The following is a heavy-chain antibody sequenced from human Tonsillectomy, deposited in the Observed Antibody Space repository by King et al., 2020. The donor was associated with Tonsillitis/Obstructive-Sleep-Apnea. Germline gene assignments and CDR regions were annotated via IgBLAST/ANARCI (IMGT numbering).Heavy chain of an antibody. J-gene: IGHJ4*02. D-gene: IGHD6-19*01. Sequence: VQLHESGPGLVKPSETLSLTCTVSGASISSYYWSWIRQPPGKGLEWIGNIYYSGRTNYNPSLKSRVTISEDTSEKQISLKLSTVTAADTAVYYCCTYSRGWYVPFDSWGQGTLVTVSS. CDR3: CTYSRGWYVPFDS. V-gene: IGHV4-59*01. CDR1: GASISSYY. CDR2: IYYSGRT.